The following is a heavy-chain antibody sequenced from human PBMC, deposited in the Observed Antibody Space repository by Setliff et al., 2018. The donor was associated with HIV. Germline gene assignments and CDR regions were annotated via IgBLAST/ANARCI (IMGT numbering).Heavy chain of an antibody. J-gene: IGHJ4*02. Sequence: PSETLSLTCTVSGGSISSHYWSWIRQPPGKGLEWIGEINHSGSTNYNPSLKSRVTISVDTSKSQFSLKLSSVTAADTAVYYCAIRGSSGWYVGGYFDYWGQGTLVTVSS. CDR1: GGSISSHY. V-gene: IGHV4-34*01. D-gene: IGHD6-19*01. CDR2: INHSGST. CDR3: AIRGSSGWYVGGYFDY.